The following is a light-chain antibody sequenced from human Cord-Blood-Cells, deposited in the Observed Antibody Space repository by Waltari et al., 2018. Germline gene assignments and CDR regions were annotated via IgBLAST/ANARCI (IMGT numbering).Light chain of an antibody. J-gene: IGKJ1*01. V-gene: IGKV3-20*01. CDR1: QSVSSSY. CDR2: GAS. Sequence: EIVLMQSPGTLSLSPGERATLSCSASQSVSSSYLAWYQQKPGQAPRPLIYGASSRATGIPDRFSGSGSGTDFTLTISRLEPEDFAVYYCQQYGSSPPRTFGQGTKVEIK. CDR3: QQYGSSPPRT.